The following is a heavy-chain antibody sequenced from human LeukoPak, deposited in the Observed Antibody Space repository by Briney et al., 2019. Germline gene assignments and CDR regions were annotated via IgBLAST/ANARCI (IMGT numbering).Heavy chain of an antibody. Sequence: GGSLRLSCAASGFTFSSYGMHWVRQAPGKGLEWVAVISYDGSNKYYADSVKGRFTFSRDNSKNTLYLQMNSLRAEDTAVYYCAKEKQQLFFRNWFDPWGQGTLVTVSS. CDR1: GFTFSSYG. D-gene: IGHD6-13*01. V-gene: IGHV3-30*18. CDR2: ISYDGSNK. J-gene: IGHJ5*02. CDR3: AKEKQQLFFRNWFDP.